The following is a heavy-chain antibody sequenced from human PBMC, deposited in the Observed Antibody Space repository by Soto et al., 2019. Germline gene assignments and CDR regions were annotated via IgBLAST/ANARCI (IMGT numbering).Heavy chain of an antibody. CDR3: ARGRGGIAARPPAEYFQH. Sequence: QVQLQQWGAGLLKPSETLSLTCAVYGGSFSGYYWSWIRQPPGKGLEWIGEINHSGSTNYNPSLKSRVTISVGTSNNQFSLKLSSVTAADPAVYYCARGRGGIAARPPAEYFQHWGQGTLVTVSS. J-gene: IGHJ1*01. CDR2: INHSGST. V-gene: IGHV4-34*01. CDR1: GGSFSGYY. D-gene: IGHD6-6*01.